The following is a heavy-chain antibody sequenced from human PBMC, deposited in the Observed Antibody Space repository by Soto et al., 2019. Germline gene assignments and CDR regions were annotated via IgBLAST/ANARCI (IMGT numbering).Heavy chain of an antibody. CDR3: AKGGAGAYYYASSGYHIDY. V-gene: IGHV3-30*18. CDR2: ISYDGSNK. CDR1: GFTFNNNG. D-gene: IGHD3-22*01. J-gene: IGHJ4*02. Sequence: QVQLVESGGGVVQPGRSLRLSCAASGFTFNNNGMHWVRQAPGKGLEWVAIISYDGSNKYYADSVKGRFTISRDNSKNTLYLQMNSLRDEDTAVYYCAKGGAGAYYYASSGYHIDYWGQGTLVTVSS.